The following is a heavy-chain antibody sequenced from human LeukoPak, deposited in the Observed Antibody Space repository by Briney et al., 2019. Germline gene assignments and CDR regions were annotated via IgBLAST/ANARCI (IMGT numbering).Heavy chain of an antibody. Sequence: ASVKVSCKASGYTFTSYAMHWVRQAPGQRLEWMGWINAGNGNTKYSQKFQGRVTITRDTSASTAYMELNSLRSDDTAVYYCAREGAAAEDVNWFDPWGQGTLVTVSS. CDR2: INAGNGNT. CDR3: AREGAAAEDVNWFDP. D-gene: IGHD6-25*01. J-gene: IGHJ5*02. V-gene: IGHV1-3*01. CDR1: GYTFTSYA.